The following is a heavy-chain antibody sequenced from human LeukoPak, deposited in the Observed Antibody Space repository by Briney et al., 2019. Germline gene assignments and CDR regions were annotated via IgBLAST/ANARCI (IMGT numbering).Heavy chain of an antibody. CDR2: INLGDSDT. J-gene: IGHJ5*02. V-gene: IGHV5-51*01. CDR1: GHRFTNHW. CDR3: ARRPYSGSPNWFDP. D-gene: IGHD1-26*01. Sequence: KFGESLKTSCEVSGHRFTNHWIGWVRQMPGKGLEWMGIINLGDSDTKYSPSFQGQVTISLDKSISTAYLQWRSLKASDTAMYYCARRPYSGSPNWFDPWGQGTLVTVSS.